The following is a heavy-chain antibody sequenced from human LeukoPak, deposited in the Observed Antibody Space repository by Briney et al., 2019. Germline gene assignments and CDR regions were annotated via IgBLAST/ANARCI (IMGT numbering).Heavy chain of an antibody. D-gene: IGHD3-3*01. CDR3: ARGRHTITIFGVVLLYFGY. CDR2: IYYSGST. Sequence: SETLSLTCTVSGGSISSSSYYWGWIRQPPGKGLEWIGSIYYSGSTYYNPSLKSRVTISVDTSKNQFSLKLSSVTAADTAVYYCARGRHTITIFGVVLLYFGYWGQGTLVTVSS. V-gene: IGHV4-39*01. CDR1: GGSISSSSYY. J-gene: IGHJ4*02.